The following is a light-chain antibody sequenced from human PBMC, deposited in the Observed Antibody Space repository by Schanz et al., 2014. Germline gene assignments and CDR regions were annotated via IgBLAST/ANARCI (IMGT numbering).Light chain of an antibody. V-gene: IGLV2-8*01. Sequence: QSALTQPPSASGSPGQSVTISCTGTSSDVGGYNYVSWYQQHPGKAPKLMIYEVSKRPSGVPDRFSGSKSGNTASLTVSGLQAEDEDDYYCSSYAGDTTSVPFGGGTQLTVL. CDR3: SSYAGDTTSVP. J-gene: IGLJ2*01. CDR1: SSDVGGYNY. CDR2: EVS.